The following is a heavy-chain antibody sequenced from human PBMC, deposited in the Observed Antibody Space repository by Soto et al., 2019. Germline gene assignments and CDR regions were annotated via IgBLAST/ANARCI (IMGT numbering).Heavy chain of an antibody. CDR2: IYSGGTT. CDR1: GFTVSSNY. J-gene: IGHJ4*02. V-gene: IGHV3-66*01. D-gene: IGHD3-10*01. CDR3: ASGASGNYR. Sequence: EVQLVESGGGLVQPGGSLRLSCAASGFTVSSNYMTWVRQAPGTGLEWVSNIYSGGTTSYADSVKGRFTISRDNSKNTLFLQMNSLRDDDTAVYYCASGASGNYRWGQGTLVTVSS.